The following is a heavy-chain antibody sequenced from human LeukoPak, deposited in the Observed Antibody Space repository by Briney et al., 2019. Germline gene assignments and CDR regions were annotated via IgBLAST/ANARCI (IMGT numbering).Heavy chain of an antibody. CDR1: GGSISTYY. V-gene: IGHV4-59*01. J-gene: IGHJ6*02. D-gene: IGHD1-1*01. Sequence: SETLSLTCTVSGGSISTYYWSWIRQPPGTGLEWLGYIYYSGRTNYNPSLKSRVTTSVDTSRNQFSLKLSSVTAADTAVYYCARGNGNYYYYGMDVWGQGTTVTVSS. CDR2: IYYSGRT. CDR3: ARGNGNYYYYGMDV.